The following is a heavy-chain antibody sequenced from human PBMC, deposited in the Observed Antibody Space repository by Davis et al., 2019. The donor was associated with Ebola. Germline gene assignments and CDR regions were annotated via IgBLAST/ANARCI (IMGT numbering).Heavy chain of an antibody. CDR1: GYTLTGNY. V-gene: IGHV1-2*06. Sequence: AASVKVSCKASGYTLTGNYMHWVRQAPGQGLEWMGRINPKTGDTNYSQKFQGRVTMTRDTSISTAYMEVSRLRSDDTAVYYCVSSSSGWDLDYWGQGSLVTVSS. D-gene: IGHD6-19*01. CDR3: VSSSSGWDLDY. J-gene: IGHJ4*02. CDR2: INPKTGDT.